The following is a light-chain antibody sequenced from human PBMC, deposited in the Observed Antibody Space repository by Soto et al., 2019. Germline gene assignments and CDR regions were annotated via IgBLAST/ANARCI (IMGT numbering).Light chain of an antibody. CDR3: QQCYIYWT. J-gene: IGKJ1*01. Sequence: DIPMTQSPSTLSASLLDTVTIXCRASQTINNCLAWYQQKPDKAPKLLISDASSLEPGVPSRFSGSGSGTEFTLSINSLQPDDFATYYCQQCYIYWTFGQGTKVDNK. CDR2: DAS. CDR1: QTINNC. V-gene: IGKV1-5*01.